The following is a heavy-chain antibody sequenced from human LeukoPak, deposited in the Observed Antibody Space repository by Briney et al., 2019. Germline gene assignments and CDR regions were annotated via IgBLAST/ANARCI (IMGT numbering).Heavy chain of an antibody. Sequence: GGSLRLSCAASGFTFSSYGMHWVRQAPGKGLEWVAVISYDGSNKCYADSVKGRFTISRDNSKNTLYLQMNSLRAEDTAVYYCAKGRHDYGGNSEAFDIWGQGTMVTVSS. CDR3: AKGRHDYGGNSEAFDI. J-gene: IGHJ3*02. D-gene: IGHD4-23*01. CDR1: GFTFSSYG. CDR2: ISYDGSNK. V-gene: IGHV3-30*18.